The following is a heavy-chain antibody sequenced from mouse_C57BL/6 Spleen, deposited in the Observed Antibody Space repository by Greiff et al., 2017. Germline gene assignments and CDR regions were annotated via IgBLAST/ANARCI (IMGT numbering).Heavy chain of an antibody. V-gene: IGHV1-80*01. J-gene: IGHJ4*01. CDR2: LYPGDGDT. D-gene: IGHD2-1*01. Sequence: QVQLQQSGAELVKPGASVKISCKASGYAFSSYWMNWVKQRPGKGLERIGQLYPGDGDTNYNGKFKGKATLTADKSSSTAYMQLSSRTSEDSAVYFCARLGNGNYAGMDYWGQGTSVTVSS. CDR1: GYAFSSYW. CDR3: ARLGNGNYAGMDY.